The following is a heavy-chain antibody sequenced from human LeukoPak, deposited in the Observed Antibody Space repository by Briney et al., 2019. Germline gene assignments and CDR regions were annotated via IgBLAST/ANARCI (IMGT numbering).Heavy chain of an antibody. Sequence: SETLSLTCTVSGGSISTSSYYWGWIRQPPGKGLQWIGSIYYNGSTYYNPSLKSRVIISIDTSKNQFSLKLSSVTAADTAVYYCASVNPPEQLVGDWDYWGQGTLVTVSS. D-gene: IGHD6-13*01. J-gene: IGHJ4*02. CDR3: ASVNPPEQLVGDWDY. V-gene: IGHV4-39*07. CDR1: GGSISTSSYY. CDR2: IYYNGST.